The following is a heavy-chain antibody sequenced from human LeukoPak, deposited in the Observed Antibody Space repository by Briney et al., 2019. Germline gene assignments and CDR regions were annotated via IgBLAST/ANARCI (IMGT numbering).Heavy chain of an antibody. CDR3: ARNFRDGYNNSFDY. V-gene: IGHV3-30*03. CDR1: GFTFSSYG. D-gene: IGHD5-24*01. CDR2: ISYDGSNK. J-gene: IGHJ4*02. Sequence: PGGSLRLSCAASGFTFSSYGMHWVRQAPGKGLEWVALISYDGSNKYYADSVKGRFTISRDNSKNTLYLQMNSLRAEDTAVYYCARNFRDGYNNSFDYWGQGTLVTVSS.